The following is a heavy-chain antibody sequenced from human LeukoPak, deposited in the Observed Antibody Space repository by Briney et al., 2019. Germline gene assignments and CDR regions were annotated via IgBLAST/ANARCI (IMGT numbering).Heavy chain of an antibody. CDR1: GYTFTGYY. CDR3: AREANMGATSAFDI. D-gene: IGHD1-26*01. J-gene: IGHJ3*02. V-gene: IGHV1-2*02. Sequence: ASVKVSCKASGYTFTGYYMHWVRQAPGQGLEWMGWINPNSGGTNYAQKFQGRVTMTRDTSISTAYMELSRLRSDDTAVYYCAREANMGATSAFDIWGQGTMVTVSS. CDR2: INPNSGGT.